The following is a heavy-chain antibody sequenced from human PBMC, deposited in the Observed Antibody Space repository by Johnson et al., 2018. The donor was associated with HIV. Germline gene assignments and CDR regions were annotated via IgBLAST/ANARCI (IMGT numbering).Heavy chain of an antibody. V-gene: IGHV3-11*01. Sequence: QVQLVESGGGVVQPGRSLRLSCAASGFSFSDYYMTWIRQAPGKGLEWVSYISSSGGTKYYADSLKGRVTIYRDNAKNSLYLQMNSLRAEDTALYYCAKARKPWFGESNDAFDIWGQGTMVTVSS. CDR2: ISSSGGTK. J-gene: IGHJ3*02. CDR1: GFSFSDYY. CDR3: AKARKPWFGESNDAFDI. D-gene: IGHD3-10*01.